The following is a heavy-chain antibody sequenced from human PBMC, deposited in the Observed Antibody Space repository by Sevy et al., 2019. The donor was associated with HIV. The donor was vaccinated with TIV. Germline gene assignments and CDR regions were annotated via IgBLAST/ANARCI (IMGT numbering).Heavy chain of an antibody. CDR3: AKDFLGSEGPQTFDV. CDR1: GFIFKDIA. V-gene: IGHV3-23*01. CDR2: ISNTAGET. Sequence: GGSLRLSCSASGFIFKDIAMSWVRQAPAKGLEWVSSISNTAGETFYTASVKGRFTISRDNSRATVYLQMSRLRAEDSAIYYCAKDFLGSEGPQTFDVLGRGTVVTVSS. J-gene: IGHJ3*01. D-gene: IGHD2-15*01.